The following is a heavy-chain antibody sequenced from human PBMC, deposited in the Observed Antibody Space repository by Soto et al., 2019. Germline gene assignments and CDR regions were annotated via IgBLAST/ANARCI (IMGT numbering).Heavy chain of an antibody. J-gene: IGHJ6*02. Sequence: SLRLSCAASGFTFSSYGMHWVRQAPGKGLEWVAVIWYDGSNKYYADSVKGRFTISRDNSKNTLYLQMNSLRAEDTAVYYCARDTKPWYYYGMDVWGQGTTVTVSS. CDR2: IWYDGSNK. CDR1: GFTFSSYG. CDR3: ARDTKPWYYYGMDV. V-gene: IGHV3-33*01.